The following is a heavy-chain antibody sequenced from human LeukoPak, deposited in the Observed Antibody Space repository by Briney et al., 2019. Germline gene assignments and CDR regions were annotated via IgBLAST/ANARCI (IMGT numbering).Heavy chain of an antibody. CDR1: GFTFSTYS. CDR2: IYPSGDST. D-gene: IGHD6-19*01. Sequence: GSLRLSCAASGFTFSTYSMTWVRQGPGGGLEWVSSIYPSGDSTFYADSVKGRFTISRDNSKNTLYLQMSSLRTEDTAIYYCAKDVVPDSGWDLDYWGQGTLVTVSS. CDR3: AKDVVPDSGWDLDY. J-gene: IGHJ4*02. V-gene: IGHV3-23*01.